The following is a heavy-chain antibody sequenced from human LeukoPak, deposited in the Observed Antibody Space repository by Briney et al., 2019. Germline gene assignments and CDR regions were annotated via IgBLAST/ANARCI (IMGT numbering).Heavy chain of an antibody. CDR3: ARGDGEIGYYFDY. D-gene: IGHD3-10*01. Sequence: SETLSLTCTVSGGSISSYYWSWIRQPPGKGLEWIGYIYYSGSTNYNPSLKSRVTISVDASKNQFSLKLSSVTAADTAVYYCARGDGEIGYYFDYWGQGTLVTVSS. CDR1: GGSISSYY. V-gene: IGHV4-59*01. J-gene: IGHJ4*02. CDR2: IYYSGST.